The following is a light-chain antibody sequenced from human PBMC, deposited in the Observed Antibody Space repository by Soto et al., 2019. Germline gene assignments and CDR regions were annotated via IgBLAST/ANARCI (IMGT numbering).Light chain of an antibody. CDR3: CSSGGSPTYV. V-gene: IGLV2-23*02. J-gene: IGLJ1*01. CDR2: EVN. CDR1: SSNVGSYKL. Sequence: QSALTQPASVSGSPGQSITISCTGTSSNVGSYKLVSWYQQHPGKAPKLMIFEVNKRPSGVSNRFSGSKSGNTASLTISGLQVEDEADYYFCSSGGSPTYVFGTGTKVTVL.